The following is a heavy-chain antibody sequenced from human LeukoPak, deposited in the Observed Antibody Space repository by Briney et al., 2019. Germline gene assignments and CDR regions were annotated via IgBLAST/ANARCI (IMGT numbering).Heavy chain of an antibody. J-gene: IGHJ4*02. Sequence: GGSLRLSCAAPGFTVSNNYMSWVRQAPGKGLEWVSVIYSGGSIYYADSVKGRFTISRDNSKNTLYLQMNSLRAEDTAVYYCARGGGSYYVTDHWGQGILVTVSS. CDR2: IYSGGSI. CDR1: GFTVSNNY. CDR3: ARGGGSYYVTDH. V-gene: IGHV3-53*01. D-gene: IGHD1-26*01.